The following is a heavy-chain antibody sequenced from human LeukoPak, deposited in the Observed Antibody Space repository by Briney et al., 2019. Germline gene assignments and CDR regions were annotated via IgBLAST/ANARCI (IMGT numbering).Heavy chain of an antibody. D-gene: IGHD2-2*01. V-gene: IGHV4-31*03. J-gene: IGHJ3*02. CDR3: ARDFVHIVVVPGRKIPEKYAFDI. CDR2: IYDSGST. CDR1: GDSMSNGSYY. Sequence: SETLSLTCTVSGDSMSNGSYYWSWLRQHPGKGLEWIGYIYDSGSTYYNPPLKSRVSISIETSKKQFSLKLSSVTAADTAVYYCARDFVHIVVVPGRKIPEKYAFDIWGQGTMVTVSS.